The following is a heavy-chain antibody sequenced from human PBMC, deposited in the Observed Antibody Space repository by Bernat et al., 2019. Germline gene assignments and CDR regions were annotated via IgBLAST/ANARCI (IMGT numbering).Heavy chain of an antibody. CDR3: ARVAHGGNDVY. D-gene: IGHD4-23*01. V-gene: IGHV1-69*02. Sequence: QVQLVQSGAEVKKPGSSVKVSCKASGGTFSSYTISWVRQAPGQGLEWMGRIIPILGIANYAQKFQGTVTITADKSTSTAYMELSSLRSEDTAVYYCARVAHGGNDVYWGQGTLVTVSS. CDR1: GGTFSSYT. CDR2: IIPILGIA. J-gene: IGHJ4*02.